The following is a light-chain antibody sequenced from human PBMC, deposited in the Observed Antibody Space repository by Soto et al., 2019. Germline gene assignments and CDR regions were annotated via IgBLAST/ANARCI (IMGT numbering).Light chain of an antibody. Sequence: EIVLTHSPGTLSLSPWEIATLSCRASQSVTSNYLAWYQQKPGQAPRLVIFGASIRDTGIPDRISGSGSGTDFTLTISRLEPEDFAVYHCQQYGSSPTTFGQGTKVDIK. CDR3: QQYGSSPTT. V-gene: IGKV3-20*01. CDR1: QSVTSNY. CDR2: GAS. J-gene: IGKJ1*01.